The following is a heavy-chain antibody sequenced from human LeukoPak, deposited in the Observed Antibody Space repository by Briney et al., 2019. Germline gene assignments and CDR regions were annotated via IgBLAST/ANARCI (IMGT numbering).Heavy chain of an antibody. D-gene: IGHD5-18*01. V-gene: IGHV1-2*06. CDR1: GYTFTGYY. J-gene: IGHJ4*02. CDR2: INPNSGGT. CDR3: ARDLGYSYGYGNSNFDY. Sequence: GASVKVSCKASGYTFTGYYMHWLRQAPGQGLEWMGRINPNSGGTNYAQKFQGRVTMTRDTSISTAYMELSRLRSDDTAVYYCARDLGYSYGYGNSNFDYWGQGTLVTVSS.